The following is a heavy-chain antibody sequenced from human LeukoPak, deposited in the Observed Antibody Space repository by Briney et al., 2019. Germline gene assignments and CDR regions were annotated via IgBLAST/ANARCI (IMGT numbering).Heavy chain of an antibody. J-gene: IGHJ4*02. CDR3: ARGLSLTDTCMIF. D-gene: IGHD3/OR15-3a*01. Sequence: SSVKVSCKASGYPFITYYIHWVRQAPGQGLEWMGIIDPGSDTSSYAQKFQGRVTMTRDTSTTTVYMELNSLRSEDTAVYYCARGLSLTDTCMIFWGGGTLVTVSS. V-gene: IGHV1-46*01. CDR1: GYPFITYY. CDR2: IDPGSDTS.